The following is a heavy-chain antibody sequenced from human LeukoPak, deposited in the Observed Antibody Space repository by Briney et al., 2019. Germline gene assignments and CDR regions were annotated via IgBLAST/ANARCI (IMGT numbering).Heavy chain of an antibody. V-gene: IGHV4-59*01. CDR2: IYYSGST. J-gene: IGHJ4*02. CDR1: GASISSYY. Sequence: SETLSLTCTVSGASISSYYWSWIRQPPGKGLEWIGYIYYSGSTNYNPSLKSRVTISVDTSKNQFSLRLSSVTAADTAIYYCARVRSTTTVDYLGQGTLVAVSS. D-gene: IGHD4-17*01. CDR3: ARVRSTTTVDY.